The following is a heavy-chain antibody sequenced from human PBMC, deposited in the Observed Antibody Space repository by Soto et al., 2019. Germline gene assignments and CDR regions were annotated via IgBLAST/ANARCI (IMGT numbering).Heavy chain of an antibody. V-gene: IGHV3-30*18. D-gene: IGHD1-1*01. CDR2: ISYDGSNK. J-gene: IGHJ4*02. CDR3: AKAVGDWGLEHSDY. CDR1: GFTFSSYG. Sequence: QVQLVESGGGVVQPGRSLRLSCAASGFTFSSYGMHWVRQAPGKGLEWVAVISYDGSNKYYADSVKGRFTISRDNSKNTLYLQMNSLRAEDTAVYYCAKAVGDWGLEHSDYWGQGTLVTVSS.